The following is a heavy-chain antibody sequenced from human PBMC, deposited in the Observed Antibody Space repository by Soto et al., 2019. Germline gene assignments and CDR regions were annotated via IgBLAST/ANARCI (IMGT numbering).Heavy chain of an antibody. Sequence: QVQLQESGPGLVKPSQTLSLTCTVSGGSISSGGYYWSWIGQHPGKGLEWIGYIYYSGSTYYNPSLKGRVTISVDTSKNQFSLKLSSVTAADTAVYYCARTYYDILTGYFDYWGQGTLVTVSS. V-gene: IGHV4-31*03. D-gene: IGHD3-9*01. J-gene: IGHJ4*02. CDR2: IYYSGST. CDR1: GGSISSGGYY. CDR3: ARTYYDILTGYFDY.